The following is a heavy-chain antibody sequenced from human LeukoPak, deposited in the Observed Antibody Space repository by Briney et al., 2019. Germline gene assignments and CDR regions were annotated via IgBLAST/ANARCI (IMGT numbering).Heavy chain of an antibody. Sequence: HPGGSLRPSCAASGFTFSSYAMSWVRQAPGKGLEWVSAISGSGGSTYYADSVKGRFTISRDNSKNTLYLQMNSLRAEDTAVYYCAKARIAVAGGAFDPWGQGTLVTVSS. J-gene: IGHJ5*02. V-gene: IGHV3-23*01. D-gene: IGHD6-19*01. CDR3: AKARIAVAGGAFDP. CDR2: ISGSGGST. CDR1: GFTFSSYA.